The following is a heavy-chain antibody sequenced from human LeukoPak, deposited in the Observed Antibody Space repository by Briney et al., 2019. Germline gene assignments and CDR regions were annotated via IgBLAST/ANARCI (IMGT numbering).Heavy chain of an antibody. CDR3: TRVMGSGSGYSYGFS. D-gene: IGHD5-18*01. V-gene: IGHV3-49*04. Sequence: PGGCLRLSCTASGFTFGNYGMSWVRQAPGKGLEWVGFIRSKAYGGTTEYAASVKGRFTISRDDSKSIAYLQMNSLKTEDTAVYYCTRVMGSGSGYSYGFSWGQGTLVTVSS. J-gene: IGHJ5*02. CDR2: IRSKAYGGTT. CDR1: GFTFGNYG.